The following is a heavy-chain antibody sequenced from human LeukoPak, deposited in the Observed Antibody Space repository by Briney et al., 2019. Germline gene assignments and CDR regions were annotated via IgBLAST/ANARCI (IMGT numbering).Heavy chain of an antibody. D-gene: IGHD3-16*01. Sequence: SETLSLTCTVSGGSISSSSYYWGWIRQPPGKGLEWIGSIYYSGSTYYNPSLKSRVTISVDTSKNQFSLKLSSVTAADTAVYYCARVGIGGAPRGFDYWGQGTLVTVSS. CDR2: IYYSGST. V-gene: IGHV4-39*01. CDR1: GGSISSSSYY. CDR3: ARVGIGGAPRGFDY. J-gene: IGHJ4*02.